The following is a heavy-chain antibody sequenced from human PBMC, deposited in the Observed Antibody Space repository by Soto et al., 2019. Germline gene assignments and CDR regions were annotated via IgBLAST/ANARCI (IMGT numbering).Heavy chain of an antibody. D-gene: IGHD3-22*01. V-gene: IGHV5-51*01. CDR2: IYPGDSDT. Sequence: GESLKISCKGSGYRFTSYWIGWVRQKPGKGLEWMGIIYPGDSDTRYSPSFQGQVTISADKSISTAYLQWSSLKASDTAMYYCARRRFYDSSGYIDYYYYYGMDVWGQGTTVTVSS. J-gene: IGHJ6*02. CDR1: GYRFTSYW. CDR3: ARRRFYDSSGYIDYYYYYGMDV.